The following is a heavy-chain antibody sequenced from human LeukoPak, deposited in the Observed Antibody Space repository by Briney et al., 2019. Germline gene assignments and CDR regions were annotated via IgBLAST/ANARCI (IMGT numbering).Heavy chain of an antibody. CDR1: GFTFSDAW. D-gene: IGHD3-10*01. Sequence: TTGGSLRLSCAASGFTFSDAWMSWVRQAPGKGLEWIGRIKRKSDGETTDYAAPVKGRFTISRDDSKNTLYLQMNSLETEDTAVYYCTKPDLLWFGEDVWGQGTTVTVSS. V-gene: IGHV3-15*01. CDR2: IKRKSDGETT. J-gene: IGHJ6*02. CDR3: TKPDLLWFGEDV.